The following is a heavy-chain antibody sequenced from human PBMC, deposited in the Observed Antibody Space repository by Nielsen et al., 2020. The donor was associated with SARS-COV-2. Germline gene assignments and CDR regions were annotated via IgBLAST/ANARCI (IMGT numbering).Heavy chain of an antibody. CDR1: GFTISSSF. V-gene: IGHV3-66*01. Sequence: GGSLRLSCGASGFTISSSFMSWVRQAAGKGLDWGSAIYTDGSTSNADSVKGRFTISRDNSKNTLYLQMNSLRAEDTAVYYCARDKRGRMDVWGQGPTVTVSS. CDR2: IYTDGST. J-gene: IGHJ6*02. CDR3: ARDKRGRMDV.